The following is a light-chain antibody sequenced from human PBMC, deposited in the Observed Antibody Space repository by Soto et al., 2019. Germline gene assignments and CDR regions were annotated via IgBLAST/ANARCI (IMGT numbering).Light chain of an antibody. CDR3: VQALQTPLT. V-gene: IGKV2-28*01. J-gene: IGKJ4*02. Sequence: DIVMTQSPLSLPVTPGEPASISCRSSQSLLHSNGYNYLDWYLQKPGQSPQLLIYLGSNRASGVPDRFSGSGSGTDFTLKISSVEAEYVGVYYCVQALQTPLTFGGGTKVDIK. CDR2: LGS. CDR1: QSLLHSNGYNY.